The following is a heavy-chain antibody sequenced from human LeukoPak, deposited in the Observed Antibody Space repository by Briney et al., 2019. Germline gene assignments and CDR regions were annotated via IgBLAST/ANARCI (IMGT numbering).Heavy chain of an antibody. J-gene: IGHJ4*02. V-gene: IGHV1-18*01. CDR1: GYTFTSYG. CDR3: ARGPLGWELQGGFDY. CDR2: ISAYNGNT. Sequence: ASVKVSCKASGYTFTSYGISWVRQAPGQGLEWMGWISAYNGNTNYAQKLQGRVTMTTDTSTSTAYMELRSLRSDDTAVYYCARGPLGWELQGGFDYWGQGTLVTVSS. D-gene: IGHD1-26*01.